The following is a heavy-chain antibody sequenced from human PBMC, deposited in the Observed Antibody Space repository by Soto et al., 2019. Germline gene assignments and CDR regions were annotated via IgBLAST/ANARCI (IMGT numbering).Heavy chain of an antibody. J-gene: IGHJ6*02. Sequence: SVKVSCKASGVTFTSSAVQWVRQARGQRLEWIGWIVVGSGNTNYAQKFQERVTITRDMSTSTAYMELSSLRSEDTAVYYCAAPVLLWFGESVESYYYGMDVWGQGTTVTVSS. V-gene: IGHV1-58*01. CDR2: IVVGSGNT. CDR1: GVTFTSSA. D-gene: IGHD3-10*01. CDR3: AAPVLLWFGESVESYYYGMDV.